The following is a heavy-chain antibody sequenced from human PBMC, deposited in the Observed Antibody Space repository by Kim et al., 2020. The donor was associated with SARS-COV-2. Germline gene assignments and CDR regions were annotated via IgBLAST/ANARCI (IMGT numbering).Heavy chain of an antibody. J-gene: IGHJ5*02. Sequence: GGSLRLSCVPSGFTFSPSSMPWFRQAPGQGLVLVSRISGGGGVTTYADSVKGRFTVSRDNVKNTLYLQMNSLRVDDTAVYFCTRSVFNSEGPFDPWGQGTLVTVSS. CDR1: GFTFSPSS. CDR3: TRSVFNSEGPFDP. D-gene: IGHD3-10*01. V-gene: IGHV3-74*01. CDR2: ISGGGGVT.